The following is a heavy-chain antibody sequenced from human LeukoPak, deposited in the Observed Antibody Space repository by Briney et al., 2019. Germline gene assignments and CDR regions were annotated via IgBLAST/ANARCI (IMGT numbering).Heavy chain of an antibody. V-gene: IGHV4-34*01. J-gene: IGHJ5*02. D-gene: IGHD3-10*01. CDR3: ARRWFGAAPPFDP. Sequence: SETLSLTCAVYGGSFIGYYWSWIRQPPGKGLEWIGEINHSGSTNYNPSLKSRVTISVDTSKNQFSLKLSSVTAADTAVYYCARRWFGAAPPFDPWGQGTLVTVSS. CDR1: GGSFIGYY. CDR2: INHSGST.